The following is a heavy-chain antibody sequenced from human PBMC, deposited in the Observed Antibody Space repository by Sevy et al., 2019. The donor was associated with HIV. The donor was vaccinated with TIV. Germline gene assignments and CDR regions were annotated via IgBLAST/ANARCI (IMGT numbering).Heavy chain of an antibody. CDR2: IRSKAYGGTT. CDR3: TRGATGTTAPYYFDY. CDR1: GFTFGDYA. J-gene: IGHJ4*02. Sequence: GGSLRLSCTASGFTFGDYAMSWFRQAPGKGLEWVGFIRSKAYGGTTEYAASVKRRFTISRDDSKSIAYLQMNSLKTEDTAVYYCTRGATGTTAPYYFDYWGQGTLVTVSS. V-gene: IGHV3-49*03. D-gene: IGHD1-1*01.